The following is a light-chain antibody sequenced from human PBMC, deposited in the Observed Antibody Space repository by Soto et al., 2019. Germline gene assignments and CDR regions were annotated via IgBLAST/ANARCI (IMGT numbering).Light chain of an antibody. CDR3: EQSYDTRMYN. V-gene: IGKV1-39*01. Sequence: DIQITQSQSSLSASVGDRVPITCRASQSVTNYLNWYQQKPGKGPILLTYSASTLQSGVPSRFTGSGSGTDFTLTISTLQPEDFGTYVCEQSYDTRMYNFGQGTKLVI. J-gene: IGKJ2*01. CDR1: QSVTNY. CDR2: SAS.